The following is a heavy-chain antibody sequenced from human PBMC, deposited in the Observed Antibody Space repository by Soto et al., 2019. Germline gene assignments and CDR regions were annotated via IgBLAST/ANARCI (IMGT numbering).Heavy chain of an antibody. D-gene: IGHD1-26*01. CDR3: ATRGIVGAIY. CDR1: DGSINNGDW. CDR2: VFHNGNT. V-gene: IGHV4-4*02. Sequence: QVQLQESGTGLVEPSGTLSLTCNVYDGSINNGDWCSWVRQPPGKGLEWIGEVFHNGNTNYNASLKSRVTISVDKSRNQFSLRLSSVTAADPAVYYCATRGIVGAIYWGQGTLVTVSS. J-gene: IGHJ4*02.